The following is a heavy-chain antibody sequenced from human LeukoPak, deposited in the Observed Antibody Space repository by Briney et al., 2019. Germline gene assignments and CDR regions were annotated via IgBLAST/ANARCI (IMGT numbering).Heavy chain of an antibody. CDR1: GFTFSSYS. J-gene: IGHJ6*03. CDR2: ISSSSSYI. Sequence: GGSLRLSCAASGFTFSSYSMNWVRQAPGKGLEWVSSISSSSSYIYYADSVKGRFTISRDNAKNSLDLQMNSLRGEDVAVYYCASDRGVGTIIPYYMDVCGKGTTLTMSS. V-gene: IGHV3-21*01. D-gene: IGHD3-10*01. CDR3: ASDRGVGTIIPYYMDV.